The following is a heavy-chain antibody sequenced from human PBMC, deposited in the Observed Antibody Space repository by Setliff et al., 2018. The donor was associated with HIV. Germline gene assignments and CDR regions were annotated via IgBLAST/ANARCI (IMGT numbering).Heavy chain of an antibody. CDR3: ARYYYYDSSGSPTRRAFDI. CDR2: IYTSGST. Sequence: SETLSLTCTVSGGSISSGSYYWSWIRQPPGKGLEWIGYIYTSGSTNYNPSLKSRVTMSVDTSKNQFSLKLSSVTAADTAVYYCARYYYYDSSGSPTRRAFDIWGQGTMVTVSS. J-gene: IGHJ3*02. D-gene: IGHD3-22*01. CDR1: GGSISSGSYY. V-gene: IGHV4-61*01.